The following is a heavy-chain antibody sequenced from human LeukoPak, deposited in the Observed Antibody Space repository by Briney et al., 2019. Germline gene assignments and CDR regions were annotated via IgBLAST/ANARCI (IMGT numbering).Heavy chain of an antibody. CDR2: ISSSSSTI. J-gene: IGHJ6*03. D-gene: IGHD1-26*01. CDR1: GFTFSSYG. CDR3: ARDGWSGSYYYYYYMDV. V-gene: IGHV3-48*01. Sequence: GGSLRLSCAASGFTFSSYGMNWVRQAPGKGLEWVSYISSSSSTIYYADSVKGRFTISRDNAKNSLYLQMNSLRAEDTAVYYCARDGWSGSYYYYYYMDVWGKGTTVTVSS.